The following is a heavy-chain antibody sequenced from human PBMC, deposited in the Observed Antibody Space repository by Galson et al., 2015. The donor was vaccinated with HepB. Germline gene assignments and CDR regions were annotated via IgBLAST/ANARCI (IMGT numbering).Heavy chain of an antibody. D-gene: IGHD2-15*01. CDR2: INSNSNYI. J-gene: IGHJ5*02. V-gene: IGHV3-21*06. CDR3: ARVADCTGASCYSSGGRRRHNWFDP. Sequence: SLRLSCAASGFTFGNYNFNWVRQAPGKGLEWVSSINSNSNYIYYADSVKGRFTISRDNAKNSLYLQMNSLRADDTAVYFCARVADCTGASCYSSGGRRRHNWFDPWGQGTLVTVSS. CDR1: GFTFGNYN.